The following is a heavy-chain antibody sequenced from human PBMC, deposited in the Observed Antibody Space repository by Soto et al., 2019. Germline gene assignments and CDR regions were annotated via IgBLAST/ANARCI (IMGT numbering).Heavy chain of an antibody. CDR2: ISAYNGNT. Sequence: QVQLVQSGAEVKKPGASVKVSCKASGYTFTSYGISWVRQAPGQGLEWMGWISAYNGNTNYAQKLQGRVTMTTDTSTSTVYMELRSLRSDDTVVYYCGRDDITLRGWVAFDIWGQGTMVTVSS. CDR1: GYTFTSYG. D-gene: IGHD3-9*01. V-gene: IGHV1-18*01. CDR3: GRDDITLRGWVAFDI. J-gene: IGHJ3*02.